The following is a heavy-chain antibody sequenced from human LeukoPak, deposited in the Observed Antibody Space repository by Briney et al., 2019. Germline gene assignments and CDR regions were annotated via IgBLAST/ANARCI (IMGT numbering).Heavy chain of an antibody. CDR2: LNPNSGVT. Sequence: ASVKVSCKASGYTFTDYFIHWVRQAPGQGLEWMGRLNPNSGVTKYAQKFQGRVIMTRDTSISTAYMDLSGLRYDDTAVYFCARELIEDQNWFDPWGQGTLVTVSS. D-gene: IGHD2/OR15-2a*01. CDR1: GYTFTDYF. J-gene: IGHJ5*02. V-gene: IGHV1-2*06. CDR3: ARELIEDQNWFDP.